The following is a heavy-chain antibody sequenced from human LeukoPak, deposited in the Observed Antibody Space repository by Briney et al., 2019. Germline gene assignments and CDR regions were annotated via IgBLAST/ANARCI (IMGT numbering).Heavy chain of an antibody. CDR1: GGSVSSGSYY. CDR3: ARSGGDYALGAFDI. J-gene: IGHJ3*02. CDR2: IYYSGST. Sequence: SETLSLTCTVSGGSVSSGSYYWSWIRQPPGKGLEWIGYIYYSGSTNYNPSLKSRVTISVDTSKNQFSLKLSSVTAADTAVYYCARSGGDYALGAFDIWGQGTKVTVSS. D-gene: IGHD4-17*01. V-gene: IGHV4-61*01.